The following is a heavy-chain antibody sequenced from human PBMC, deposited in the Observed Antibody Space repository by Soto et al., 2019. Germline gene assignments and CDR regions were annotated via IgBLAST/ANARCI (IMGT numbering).Heavy chain of an antibody. V-gene: IGHV4-39*01. J-gene: IGHJ4*02. Sequence: SETLSLTCTVSGGSISSSSYYWGWIRQPPGKGLEWIGSIYYSGSTYYNPSLKSRVTISVDTSKNQSSLKLSSVTAADTAVYYCAGIYGSGSYYNPAYWGQGTLVTVSS. CDR3: AGIYGSGSYYNPAY. CDR1: GGSISSSSYY. D-gene: IGHD3-10*01. CDR2: IYYSGST.